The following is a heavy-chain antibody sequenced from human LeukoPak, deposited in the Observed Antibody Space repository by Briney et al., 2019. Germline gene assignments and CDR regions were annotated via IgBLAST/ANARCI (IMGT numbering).Heavy chain of an antibody. CDR3: ARGVDVVVVAWSYGMDV. CDR1: GYTFTGYY. Sequence: VASVKVSCKASGYTFTGYYMHWVRQAPGQRLEWMGWINPNSGGTNYAQKFQGRVTMTWDTSISTAYMELSRLRSDDTAVYYCARGVDVVVVAWSYGMDVWGQGTTVTVSS. V-gene: IGHV1-2*02. D-gene: IGHD2-15*01. J-gene: IGHJ6*02. CDR2: INPNSGGT.